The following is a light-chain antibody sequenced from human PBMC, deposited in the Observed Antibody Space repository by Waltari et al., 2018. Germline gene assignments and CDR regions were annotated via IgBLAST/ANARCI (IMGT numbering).Light chain of an antibody. CDR2: AAS. V-gene: IGKV3-20*01. Sequence: EIVLTQSPGTLSLSPGERATLSCRASQSVSRFLAWYQQKPGQAPRLLIYAASIRATGIPDRFSGSGSGTDFSLTISRLEPEDFAMYYCQHYVSLPATFGQGTKVEIK. J-gene: IGKJ1*01. CDR3: QHYVSLPAT. CDR1: QSVSRF.